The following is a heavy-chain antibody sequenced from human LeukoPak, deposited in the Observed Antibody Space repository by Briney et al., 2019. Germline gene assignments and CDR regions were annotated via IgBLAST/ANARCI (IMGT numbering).Heavy chain of an antibody. Sequence: PSETLSLTCSVSGASITRYYWNWIRQSPGKGLEWIAYTYYSGTTNYNPSLKSRVTISVDTAKNQFSLKVSSVTAADTAVYYCTKGRYSSGYYFIFGNWGQGALVTVSS. CDR2: TYYSGTT. V-gene: IGHV4-59*01. J-gene: IGHJ4*02. D-gene: IGHD3-22*01. CDR3: TKGRYSSGYYFIFGN. CDR1: GASITRYY.